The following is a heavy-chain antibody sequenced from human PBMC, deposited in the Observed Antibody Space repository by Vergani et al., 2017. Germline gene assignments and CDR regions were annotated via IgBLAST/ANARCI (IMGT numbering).Heavy chain of an antibody. J-gene: IGHJ6*02. Sequence: QVQLVESGGGVVQPGRSLRLSCAASGFTFSSYGMHWVRQAPGKGLEWVAVIWYDGSNKYYADSVKGRFTISRDNSKNSLYLQMNSLRAEDTAVYYCARAGYCSGGSCLQYYGMDVWGQGTTVTVSS. V-gene: IGHV3-33*08. CDR2: IWYDGSNK. D-gene: IGHD2-15*01. CDR1: GFTFSSYG. CDR3: ARAGYCSGGSCLQYYGMDV.